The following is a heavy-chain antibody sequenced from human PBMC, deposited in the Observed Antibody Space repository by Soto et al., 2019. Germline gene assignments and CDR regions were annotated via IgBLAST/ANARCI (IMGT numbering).Heavy chain of an antibody. D-gene: IGHD2-21*02. Sequence: QLQLQESGPGLVKPSETLSLTCTASGGSISSSSYFWGWIRQPPGKGLEWIGSIYYSGSTYYNPSLKSRVTVSVDTSTNQFSLKLSSVTAADTAVYYCARHPSDFWFDPWGQGTLVTVSS. V-gene: IGHV4-39*01. CDR3: ARHPSDFWFDP. CDR2: IYYSGST. CDR1: GGSISSSSYF. J-gene: IGHJ5*02.